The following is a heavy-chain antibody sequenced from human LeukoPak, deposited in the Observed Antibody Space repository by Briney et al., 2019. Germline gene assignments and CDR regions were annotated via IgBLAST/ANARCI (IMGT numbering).Heavy chain of an antibody. V-gene: IGHV4-30-4*02. J-gene: IGHJ5*02. Sequence: PSETLSLTCSVSGAPISSDDYYWSWIRQPPGKGLEWIGHIYDSGSPYYNPSLKSRVIISLDTSKNQFSLKVRSVAAADTAVYYCARHPSLAGHWFDPWGQGTLVTVSS. CDR2: IYDSGSP. CDR3: ARHPSLAGHWFDP. CDR1: GAPISSDDYY.